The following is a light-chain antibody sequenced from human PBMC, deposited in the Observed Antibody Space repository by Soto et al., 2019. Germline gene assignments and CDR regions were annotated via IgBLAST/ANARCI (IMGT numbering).Light chain of an antibody. CDR2: DVS. Sequence: QSALTQPASVSGSPGQSITISCTGTSSDVGGYNYVSWYQQHPGKAPKLMIYDVSNRPPGVSNRFSGSKSGNTASLTISGLQAEDEADYYCSSYTGSSTYVVFGGGTKLTVL. CDR1: SSDVGGYNY. J-gene: IGLJ2*01. CDR3: SSYTGSSTYVV. V-gene: IGLV2-14*01.